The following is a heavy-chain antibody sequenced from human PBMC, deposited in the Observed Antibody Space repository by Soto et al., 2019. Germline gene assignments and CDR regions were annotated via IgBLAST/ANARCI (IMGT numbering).Heavy chain of an antibody. J-gene: IGHJ6*02. Sequence: SVKVSCKASGGTFSSYAISWVRQAPGQGLEWMGGIIPIFGTANYAQKFQGRVTITADESTSTAYMELSSLRSEDTPVYYCARGPYGRWGMDVWGQGTTVTVSS. CDR2: IIPIFGTA. CDR3: ARGPYGRWGMDV. V-gene: IGHV1-69*13. D-gene: IGHD3-10*01. CDR1: GGTFSSYA.